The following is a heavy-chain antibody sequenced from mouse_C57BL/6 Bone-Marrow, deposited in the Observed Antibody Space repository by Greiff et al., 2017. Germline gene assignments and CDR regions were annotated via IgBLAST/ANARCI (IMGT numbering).Heavy chain of an antibody. CDR1: GFTFSDAW. D-gene: IGHD2-4*01. J-gene: IGHJ3*01. Sequence: DVKLQESGGGLVQPGGSMKLSCAASGFTFSDAWMDWVRQSPEKGLEWVAEIRNKANNHATYYAESVKGRFTISRDDSKSSVYLQMNSLRAEDTGIYYCTRRIYYDYDGFAYWGQGTLVTVSA. V-gene: IGHV6-6*01. CDR3: TRRIYYDYDGFAY. CDR2: IRNKANNHAT.